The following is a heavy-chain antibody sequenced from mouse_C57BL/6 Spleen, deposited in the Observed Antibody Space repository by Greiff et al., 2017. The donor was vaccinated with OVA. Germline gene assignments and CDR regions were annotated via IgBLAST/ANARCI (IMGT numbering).Heavy chain of an antibody. CDR3: ARVYYDSYWYFDV. V-gene: IGHV3-6*01. J-gene: IGHJ1*03. CDR2: ISYDGSN. CDR1: GYSITSGYY. D-gene: IGHD2-4*01. Sequence: EVKVEESGPGLVKPSQSLSLTCSVTGYSITSGYYWNWIRQFPGNKLEWMGYISYDGSNNYNPSLKNRISITRDTSKNQFFLKLNSVTTEDTATYYCARVYYDSYWYFDVWGTGTTVTVSS.